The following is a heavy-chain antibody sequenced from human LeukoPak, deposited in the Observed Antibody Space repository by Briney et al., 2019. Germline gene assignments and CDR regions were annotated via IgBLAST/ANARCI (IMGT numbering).Heavy chain of an antibody. V-gene: IGHV4-34*01. Sequence: SETLSLTCAVYGGSFSGYYWSWIRQPPGKGLEWIGEINHSGSTNYNPSLKSRVTISVDTSKNQFSLQLNSVTPEDTAVYYCARSSSGCHDFWGQGTLVTVSS. CDR3: ARSSSGCHDF. J-gene: IGHJ4*02. CDR1: GGSFSGYY. CDR2: INHSGST. D-gene: IGHD6-19*01.